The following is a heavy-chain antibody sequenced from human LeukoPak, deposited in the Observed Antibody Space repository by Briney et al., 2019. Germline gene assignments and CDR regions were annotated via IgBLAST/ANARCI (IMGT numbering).Heavy chain of an antibody. D-gene: IGHD1-14*01. V-gene: IGHV3-7*01. CDR3: TQQGGNPAY. CDR1: GFTFSRYW. Sequence: PGGSLRLSCAASGFTFSRYWMSWVRQAPGKGLEWVANIKQDGSEKYYVDSVKGRFTISRDNAKNMLYLQVNSLRAEDTAVCCATQQGGNPAYWGQGTLVTVSS. J-gene: IGHJ4*02. CDR2: IKQDGSEK.